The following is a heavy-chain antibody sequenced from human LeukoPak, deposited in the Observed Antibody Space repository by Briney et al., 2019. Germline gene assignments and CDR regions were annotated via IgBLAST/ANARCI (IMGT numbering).Heavy chain of an antibody. CDR3: ARGRAVSGWRPYFDY. CDR2: INHSGST. Sequence: SETLSLTCAVYGGSFSGYYWSWIRQPPGKELEWIGEINHSGSTNYNPSLKSRVTISVDTSKNQFSLKLSSVTAADTAVYYCARGRAVSGWRPYFDYWGQGTLVTVSS. CDR1: GGSFSGYY. V-gene: IGHV4-34*01. J-gene: IGHJ4*02. D-gene: IGHD6-19*01.